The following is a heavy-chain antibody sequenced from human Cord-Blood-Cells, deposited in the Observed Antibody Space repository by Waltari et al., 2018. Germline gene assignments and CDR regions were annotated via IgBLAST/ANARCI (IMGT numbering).Heavy chain of an antibody. CDR1: GFTFGSHS. J-gene: IGHJ4*02. V-gene: IGHV3-21*01. Sequence: EVQLVESGGGLVKPGGSLRLSCAASGFTFGSHSMNWVRQAPGKGLEWVSSISSSSSYIYYADSVKGRFTISRDNAKNSLYLQMNSLRAEDTAVYYCAKWGSAAGNYWGQGTLVTVSS. CDR3: AKWGSAAGNY. CDR2: ISSSSSYI. D-gene: IGHD6-13*01.